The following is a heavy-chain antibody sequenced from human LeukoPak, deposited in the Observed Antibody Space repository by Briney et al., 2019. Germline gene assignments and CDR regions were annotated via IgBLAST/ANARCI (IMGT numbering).Heavy chain of an antibody. D-gene: IGHD6-13*01. J-gene: IGHJ6*04. CDR1: GGTFSSYA. CDR2: IIPIFGTA. V-gene: IGHV1-69*05. Sequence: SVKVSCKASGGTFSSYAISWVRQAPGQGLEWMGGIIPIFGTANYAQKFQGRVTTTTDESTSTAYMELSSLRSEDTAVYYCAKAKRGIATAGTFFFFFLGVWGKGTTVTVSS. CDR3: AKAKRGIATAGTFFFFFLGV.